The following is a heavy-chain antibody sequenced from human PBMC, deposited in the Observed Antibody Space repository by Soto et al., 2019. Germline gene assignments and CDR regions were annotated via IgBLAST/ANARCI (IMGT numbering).Heavy chain of an antibody. CDR3: ARDRIAARPGYYGMDV. D-gene: IGHD6-6*01. CDR2: ISSSSSYI. J-gene: IGHJ6*02. V-gene: IGHV3-21*01. Sequence: PGGSLRLSCAASGFTFSSYSMNWVRQAPGKGLEWVSSISSSSSYIYYADSVKGRFTISRDNAKNSLYLQMNSLRAEDTAVYYCARDRIAARPGYYGMDVWGQGTTVTVYS. CDR1: GFTFSSYS.